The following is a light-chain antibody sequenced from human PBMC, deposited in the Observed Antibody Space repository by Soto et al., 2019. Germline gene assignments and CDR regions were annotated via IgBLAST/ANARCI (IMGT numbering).Light chain of an antibody. J-gene: IGKJ2*01. CDR3: QQYHNWPPST. CDR2: AAS. V-gene: IGKV3D-15*01. Sequence: IVMTQSPATLSASLRERVTLSCRASQSVRKDLAWYHQKPGQAPRLLIYAASARATGVPDRFSGNGSGTDFTLIINSLQSDDFGVYYCQQYHNWPPSTFGQGTNLEI. CDR1: QSVRKD.